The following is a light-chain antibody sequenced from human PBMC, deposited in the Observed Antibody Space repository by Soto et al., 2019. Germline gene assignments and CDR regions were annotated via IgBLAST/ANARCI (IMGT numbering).Light chain of an antibody. CDR2: TTS. CDR3: HHSGISPPWT. J-gene: IGKJ1*01. V-gene: IGKV3-20*01. CDR1: QSISVTY. Sequence: EIVLTQSPGTLSLSPGERATLSCRASQSISVTYLAWYQQKPGQAPRLLIYTTSIRATGIPDRFSGSGSGTDFTLTISRLEPEDFAVYYCHHSGISPPWTFGQVTKVDIK.